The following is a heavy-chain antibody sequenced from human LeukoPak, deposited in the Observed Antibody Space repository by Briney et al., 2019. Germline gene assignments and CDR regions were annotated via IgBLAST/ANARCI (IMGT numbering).Heavy chain of an antibody. Sequence: ETLSLTCTISGGSVSSNYMSWVRQAPGKGLEWVSVIYSGGSTYYADSVKGRFTISRDNSKNTLYLQMNSLRAEDTAVYYCAGPGIAAAGTVYWGQGTLVTVSS. CDR3: AGPGIAAAGTVY. J-gene: IGHJ4*02. CDR1: GGSVSSNY. V-gene: IGHV3-53*01. CDR2: IYSGGST. D-gene: IGHD6-13*01.